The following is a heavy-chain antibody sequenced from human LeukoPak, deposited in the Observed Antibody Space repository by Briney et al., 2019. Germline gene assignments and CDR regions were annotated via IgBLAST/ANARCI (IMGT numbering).Heavy chain of an antibody. J-gene: IGHJ4*02. CDR2: ISYDSVYK. V-gene: IGHV3-30*18. Sequence: GRSLRLSCSASGFTFSSYGMHWVRQAPGKGLEWVAVISYDSVYKYYADSVRGRFSISRDNSKNTLYLQMNSLRAEDTALYYCAKDHLVVGASSFDYWGRGTLVTVSS. CDR3: AKDHLVVGASSFDY. D-gene: IGHD1-26*01. CDR1: GFTFSSYG.